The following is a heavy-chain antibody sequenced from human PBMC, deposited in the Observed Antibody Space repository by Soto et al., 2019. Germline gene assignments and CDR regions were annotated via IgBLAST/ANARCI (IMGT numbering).Heavy chain of an antibody. V-gene: IGHV3-66*01. Sequence: EVRLVESGGGLVQPGGSLRLSCAASGFTVSNNYMRWVRQAPGKGLEWVSLIYSGGATYYADSVKGRFTISRDNSKNTLYLQMNSLRAEDTAVYYCARDGTYNWVGVQGILVTVSS. J-gene: IGHJ4*02. CDR3: ARDGTYNWV. CDR2: IYSGGAT. D-gene: IGHD1-1*01. CDR1: GFTVSNNY.